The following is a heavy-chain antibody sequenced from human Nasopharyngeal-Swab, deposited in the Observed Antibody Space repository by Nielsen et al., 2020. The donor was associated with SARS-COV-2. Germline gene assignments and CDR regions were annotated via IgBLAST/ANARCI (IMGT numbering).Heavy chain of an antibody. D-gene: IGHD6-19*01. CDR2: ISSSSSSI. Sequence: GESLKISCAASGFTFSSYSMNWVRQAPGKGLEWVSSISSSSSSIYYADSVKGRLTISRDNAKNSLYLQMNSLRAEDTAVYYCARDQTYSSGWYGPYYIDYWGQGTLVTVSS. CDR3: ARDQTYSSGWYGPYYIDY. V-gene: IGHV3-21*01. CDR1: GFTFSSYS. J-gene: IGHJ4*02.